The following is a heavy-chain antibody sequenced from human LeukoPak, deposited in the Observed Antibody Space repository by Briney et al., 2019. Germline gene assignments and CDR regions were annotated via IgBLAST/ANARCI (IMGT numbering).Heavy chain of an antibody. CDR3: SEPGLSRGPDYAMDV. Sequence: GGSLRLSCSGSGITLMSYTIHWVRRAPGKGLEWMTCVLDNTDFPYYADSVEGRFIISRDSSKNVVYLQMNSLRPEDTAIYCASEPGLSRGPDYAMDVWGQGTTVTVSS. CDR1: GITLMSYT. D-gene: IGHD3-16*01. CDR2: VLDNTDFP. J-gene: IGHJ6*02. V-gene: IGHV3-30-3*01.